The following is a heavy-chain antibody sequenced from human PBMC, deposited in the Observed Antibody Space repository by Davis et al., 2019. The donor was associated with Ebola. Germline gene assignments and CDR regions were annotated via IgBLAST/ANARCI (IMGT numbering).Heavy chain of an antibody. J-gene: IGHJ4*02. V-gene: IGHV1-69*04. Sequence: SVKVSCKASGGTFSSYTISWVRQAPGQGLEWVGRIIPILGIANYAQKFQGRVTITADKSTSTAYMELSSLGSEDTAVYYCAREDGYNYSFDYWGQGTLVTVSS. CDR3: AREDGYNYSFDY. CDR2: IIPILGIA. CDR1: GGTFSSYT. D-gene: IGHD5-24*01.